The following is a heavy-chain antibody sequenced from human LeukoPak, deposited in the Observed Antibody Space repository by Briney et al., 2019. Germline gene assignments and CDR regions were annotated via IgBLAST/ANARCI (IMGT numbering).Heavy chain of an antibody. Sequence: SVKVSCKASGYTFTSYGISWVRQAPGQGLEWMGGIIPIFGTANYAQKFQGRVTITADESTSTAYMELSSLRSEDTAVYYCARAGKYYYDSSGYYAYYYFDYWGQGTLVTVSS. CDR1: GYTFTSYG. CDR2: IIPIFGTA. V-gene: IGHV1-69*13. CDR3: ARAGKYYYDSSGYYAYYYFDY. J-gene: IGHJ4*02. D-gene: IGHD3-22*01.